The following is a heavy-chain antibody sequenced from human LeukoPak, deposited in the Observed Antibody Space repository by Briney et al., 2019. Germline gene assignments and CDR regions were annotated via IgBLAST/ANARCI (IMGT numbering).Heavy chain of an antibody. V-gene: IGHV3-74*01. CDR1: GFTFSNYW. CDR2: INSDGSRT. J-gene: IGHJ4*02. D-gene: IGHD2-21*02. Sequence: AGGSLRLSCAASGFTFSNYWMHWVRQAPGKRLVWVSRINSDGSRTNYAYSVKGRFTISRDNAKNTLYLQMNSLRAEDTAVYYCGSSVSAPYWGQGTLVTVSS. CDR3: GSSVSAPY.